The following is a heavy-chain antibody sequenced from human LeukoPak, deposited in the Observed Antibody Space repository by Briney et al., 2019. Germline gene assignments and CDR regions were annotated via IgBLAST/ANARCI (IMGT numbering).Heavy chain of an antibody. Sequence: ASVKVSCKASGYTFTSYGISWVRQAPGQGLEWMGWISAYHGNTNYAQKLQGRVTMTTDTSTSTAYMELRSLRSDDTAVYYCARGVVVPAAFTDYGMDVWGQGTTVTVSS. CDR2: ISAYHGNT. V-gene: IGHV1-18*01. CDR1: GYTFTSYG. D-gene: IGHD2-2*01. J-gene: IGHJ6*02. CDR3: ARGVVVPAAFTDYGMDV.